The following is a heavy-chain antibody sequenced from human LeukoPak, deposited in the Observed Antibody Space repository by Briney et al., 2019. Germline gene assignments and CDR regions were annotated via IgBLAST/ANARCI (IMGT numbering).Heavy chain of an antibody. V-gene: IGHV3-7*01. CDR2: IKQDGSEK. Sequence: GGSLRLSCAASGFTFSSYWMSWVRQAPGKGLEWVANIKQDGSEKYYVASVKGRFTISRDNSKNSLYLQMNSLRAEDTAVYYCARNIVGATSWGDFDYWGQGTLVTVSS. CDR1: GFTFSSYW. D-gene: IGHD1-26*01. J-gene: IGHJ4*02. CDR3: ARNIVGATSWGDFDY.